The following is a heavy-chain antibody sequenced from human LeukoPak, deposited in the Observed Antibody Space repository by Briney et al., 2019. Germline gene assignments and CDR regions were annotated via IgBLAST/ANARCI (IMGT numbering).Heavy chain of an antibody. J-gene: IGHJ4*02. Sequence: SETLSLTCAVAGDSISSANYYWGWVRQPPGKGLEWIGRIYFSGSTYYNPSLKSRVTISVETSKVQFSLKLSSVTAADTAVYYCARDSCSSTSCRKKFDKWGQGTLVTVPS. CDR3: ARDSCSSTSCRKKFDK. V-gene: IGHV4-39*07. D-gene: IGHD2-2*01. CDR2: IYFSGST. CDR1: GDSISSANYY.